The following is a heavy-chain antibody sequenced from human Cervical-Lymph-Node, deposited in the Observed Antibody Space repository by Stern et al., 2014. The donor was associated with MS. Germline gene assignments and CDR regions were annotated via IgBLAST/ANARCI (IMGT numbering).Heavy chain of an antibody. D-gene: IGHD3-16*01. J-gene: IGHJ6*02. V-gene: IGHV1-69*17. Sequence: QVQLGQSGAEVKKPGSSGKVSCKASGDTFTTYAISWVRQAPGQGLEWMGGITPIFGMADYAEKFQGRVTITADRSTSTAYMELRSLRFEDTAVYYCAREVGSLSMDVWGQGTTVTVSS. CDR1: GDTFTTYA. CDR3: AREVGSLSMDV. CDR2: ITPIFGMA.